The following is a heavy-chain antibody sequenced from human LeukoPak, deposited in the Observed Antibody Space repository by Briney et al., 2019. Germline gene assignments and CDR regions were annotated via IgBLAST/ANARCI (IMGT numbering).Heavy chain of an antibody. D-gene: IGHD1-26*01. CDR3: ARATWDPNYYYYMDV. CDR2: ISTSSSYI. V-gene: IGHV3-21*01. CDR1: RFTFSSYV. J-gene: IGHJ6*03. Sequence: PGGSLRLSCAASRFTFSSYVMKWVRQVPGKGLEWVSSISTSSSYIYYADSVEGRFTISRDNAKNSLYLQMNSLRAEDTAVYYCARATWDPNYYYYMDVWGKGTTVTISS.